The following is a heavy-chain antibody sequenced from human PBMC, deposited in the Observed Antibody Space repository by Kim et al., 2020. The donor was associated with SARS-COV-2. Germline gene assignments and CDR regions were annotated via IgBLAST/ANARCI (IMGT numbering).Heavy chain of an antibody. CDR3: ARGLGSSSWYFTYYYGMDV. D-gene: IGHD6-13*01. CDR2: INWNGGST. J-gene: IGHJ6*02. CDR1: GFTFDDYG. Sequence: GGSLRLSCAASGFTFDDYGMSWVRQAPGKGLEWVSGINWNGGSTGYAHSVKGRFTISGDNAKNSLYLQMNSLRAEDTALYYCARGLGSSSWYFTYYYGMDVWGLGTTVTVSS. V-gene: IGHV3-20*04.